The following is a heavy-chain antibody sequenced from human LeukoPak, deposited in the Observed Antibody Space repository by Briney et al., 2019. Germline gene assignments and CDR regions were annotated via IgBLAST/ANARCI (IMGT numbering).Heavy chain of an antibody. D-gene: IGHD3-22*01. CDR1: GGTFSSYA. V-gene: IGHV1-69*13. Sequence: SVKVSCKASGGTFSSYAISWVRQAPGQGLEWMGGIIPIFGTANYAQKFQGRVTITAVESTSTAYMELSSLRSEDTAVYYCARGYGPYYYDSSGYYFDYWGQGTLVTVSS. CDR2: IIPIFGTA. CDR3: ARGYGPYYYDSSGYYFDY. J-gene: IGHJ4*02.